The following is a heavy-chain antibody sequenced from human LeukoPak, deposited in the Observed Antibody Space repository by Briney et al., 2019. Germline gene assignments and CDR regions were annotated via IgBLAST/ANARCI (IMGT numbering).Heavy chain of an antibody. Sequence: GGSLRLSCSASEFTFSSYAMYWVRQAPGKGLEYVSPISSNVVSTYSADSVKGRFNISRDNSKNTLYLQMTSLRDEDTAVYYCVKKAVGGAKGWFDPGGEGTLVTVS. CDR1: EFTFSSYA. CDR3: VKKAVGGAKGWFDP. CDR2: ISSNVVST. V-gene: IGHV3-64D*06. D-gene: IGHD1-26*01. J-gene: IGHJ5*02.